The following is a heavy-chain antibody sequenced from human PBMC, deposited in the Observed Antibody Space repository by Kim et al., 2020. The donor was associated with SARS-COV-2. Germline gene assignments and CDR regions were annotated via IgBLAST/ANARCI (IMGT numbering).Heavy chain of an antibody. D-gene: IGHD3-3*01. Sequence: SETLSLTCTVSGVSISDYYLSWIRQPPGRGLEWIGFIYYSGSTNYNPSLKSRVTISMDTSKNQFSLKLSSVTAADTAVYYCARHPHNPFLEYYFDYWGQGTLVTVSS. CDR2: IYYSGST. V-gene: IGHV4-59*08. CDR3: ARHPHNPFLEYYFDY. CDR1: GVSISDYY. J-gene: IGHJ4*02.